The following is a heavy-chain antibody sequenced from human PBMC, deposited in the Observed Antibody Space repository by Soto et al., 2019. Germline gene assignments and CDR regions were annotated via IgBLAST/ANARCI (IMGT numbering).Heavy chain of an antibody. D-gene: IGHD2-2*02. J-gene: IGHJ6*02. CDR3: ARGYCSSTSCYTYYYYGMDV. CDR2: IIPIFGTA. V-gene: IGHV1-69*13. Sequence: GASVKVSCKASGGTFSSYAISWVRQAPGQGLEWMGGIIPIFGTANYAQKFQGRVTIPADESTSTAYMELSSLRSEDTAVYYCARGYCSSTSCYTYYYYGMDVWGQGTTVTVSS. CDR1: GGTFSSYA.